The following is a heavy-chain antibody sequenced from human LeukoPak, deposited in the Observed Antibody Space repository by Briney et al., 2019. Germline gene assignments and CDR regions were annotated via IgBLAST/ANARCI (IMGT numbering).Heavy chain of an antibody. Sequence: GGSLRLSCSASGFTFRSYAVHWVRQAPGKGLEYISSISSNGGSTYYADSVKGRFTISRDNSKNTVYLQMNSLRAEDTAVYYCAREQYSEGPWGQGTLVTVSS. J-gene: IGHJ5*02. CDR1: GFTFRSYA. V-gene: IGHV3-64*04. CDR3: AREQYSEGP. D-gene: IGHD4-11*01. CDR2: ISSNGGST.